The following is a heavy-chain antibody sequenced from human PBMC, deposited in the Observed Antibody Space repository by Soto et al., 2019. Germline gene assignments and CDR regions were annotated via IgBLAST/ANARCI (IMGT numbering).Heavy chain of an antibody. D-gene: IGHD5-12*01. CDR2: INPNSGGT. CDR1: GYTFTGYY. V-gene: IGHV1-2*04. CDR3: ARDPRDGYNHNYFDY. J-gene: IGHJ4*02. Sequence: GTAVKVSCKASGYTFTGYYMHWVRQAPGQGLEWMGWINPNSGGTNYAQKFQGWVTMTRDTSISTAYMELSRLRSDDTAVYYCARDPRDGYNHNYFDYWGQGTLVTV.